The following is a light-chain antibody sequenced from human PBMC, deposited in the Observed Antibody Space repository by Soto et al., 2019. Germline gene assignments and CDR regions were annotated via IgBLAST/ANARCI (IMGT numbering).Light chain of an antibody. J-gene: IGKJ1*01. CDR1: QSIGSY. Sequence: EVAMAQTPVTLSLSLGEIATLSFSASQSIGSYLAWYQHKLGQPPRLLIYDASNRATGIPARFSGSGSGTEFTLTISSLQSEDFAVYYCQQYNNWPPVTFGQGTKVDIK. V-gene: IGKV3D-15*01. CDR3: QQYNNWPPVT. CDR2: DAS.